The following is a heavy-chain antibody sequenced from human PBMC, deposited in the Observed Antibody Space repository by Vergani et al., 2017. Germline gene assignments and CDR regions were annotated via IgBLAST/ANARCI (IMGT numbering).Heavy chain of an antibody. D-gene: IGHD3-10*01. Sequence: QVQLQESGPGLVTPSQTLSLTCTVSGGSISSGDYYWSWIRQPPGKGLEWIGYIYYSGSTYYNPSLKSRVTISVDTSKNQFSLKLSSVTAADTAVYYCARAPSNYYGSGCYLYYYYYGMDVWGQGTTVTVSS. CDR1: GGSISSGDYY. V-gene: IGHV4-30-4*08. J-gene: IGHJ6*02. CDR3: ARAPSNYYGSGCYLYYYYYGMDV. CDR2: IYYSGST.